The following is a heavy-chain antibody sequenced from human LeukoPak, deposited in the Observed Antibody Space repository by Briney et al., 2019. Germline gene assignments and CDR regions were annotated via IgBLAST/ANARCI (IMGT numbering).Heavy chain of an antibody. CDR3: ARAPPEHGSLPGL. J-gene: IGHJ6*04. CDR1: GFTFSRYT. Sequence: GGSLRLSCAASGFTFSRYTMYWVRQAPGKGLEWVSSINSHSIYLDYADSVKGRFTISRDNAKNSLYLQMNSLRAEDTAVYYCARAPPEHGSLPGLWGKGTTVTVSS. V-gene: IGHV3-21*01. D-gene: IGHD6-6*01. CDR2: INSHSIYL.